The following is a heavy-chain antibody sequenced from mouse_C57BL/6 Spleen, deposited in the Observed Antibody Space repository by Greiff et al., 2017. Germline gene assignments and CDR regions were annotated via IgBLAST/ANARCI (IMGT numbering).Heavy chain of an antibody. J-gene: IGHJ1*03. CDR3: ARDYLRYFDV. CDR2: IYPGSGNT. CDR1: GYTFTDYY. Sequence: VQLKQSGAELVRPGASVKLSCKASGYTFTDYYINWVKQRPGQGLEWIARIYPGSGNTYYNEKFKGKATLTADKSSSTAYMQLSSLTSEDSAVYFCARDYLRYFDVWGTGTTVTVSS. D-gene: IGHD2-13*01. V-gene: IGHV1-76*01.